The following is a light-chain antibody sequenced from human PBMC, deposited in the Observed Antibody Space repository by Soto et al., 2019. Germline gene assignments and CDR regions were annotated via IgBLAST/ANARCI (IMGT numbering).Light chain of an antibody. V-gene: IGKV3-15*01. CDR1: QSMSDT. Sequence: EIVMTQSPATLSVSPGGIATLSFRASQSMSDTLAWYQQKPGQAPRLLIHGASTRAPGFPARFSGSGSGTDFTLTISSLQSEDFAVYYCQQYDNWPWTFGQGTKVDIK. J-gene: IGKJ1*01. CDR3: QQYDNWPWT. CDR2: GAS.